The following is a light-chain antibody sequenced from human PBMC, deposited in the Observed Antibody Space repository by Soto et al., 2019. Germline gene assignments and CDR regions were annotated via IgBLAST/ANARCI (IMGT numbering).Light chain of an antibody. CDR3: QHYNSYSEA. CDR1: QDITKS. Sequence: DIQMTQSPSSLSASVGDRVTITCQVSQDITKSLNWYQQQPGTAPKLLIYDASNLQKGVPSRFSGGGSGTEFTLTISSLQPDDFATYYCQHYNSYSEAFGQGTKV. CDR2: DAS. V-gene: IGKV1-33*01. J-gene: IGKJ1*01.